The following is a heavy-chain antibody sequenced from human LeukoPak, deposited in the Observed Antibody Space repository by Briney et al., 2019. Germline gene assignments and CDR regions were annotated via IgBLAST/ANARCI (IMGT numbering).Heavy chain of an antibody. D-gene: IGHD3-10*01. CDR2: IYISGST. Sequence: PSETLSLTCSVSGGSISGYYWNWIRQPAGKGLEWIGRIYISGSTNYNPSLKSRVTMSIDTSKNQFSLKLSSVTAADTAVYYCARAGDGSGSYDNADYDYWGQGTLVTVSS. V-gene: IGHV4-4*07. CDR1: GGSISGYY. CDR3: ARAGDGSGSYDNADYDY. J-gene: IGHJ4*02.